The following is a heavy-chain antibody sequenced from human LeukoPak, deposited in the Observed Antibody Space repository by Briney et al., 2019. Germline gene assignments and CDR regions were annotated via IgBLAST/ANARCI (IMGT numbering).Heavy chain of an antibody. D-gene: IGHD7-27*01. CDR1: GFTFDSYG. J-gene: IGHJ4*02. Sequence: GGSLRLSCAASGFTFDSYGMTWVRQAPGKGLEWVSGINWNGGSPGYADSVKGRFTISRDNAKNSLYLQINSLRAEDTALYYCARVDAISHTNWGFGGHSNNFDYWGQGTLVTVSS. CDR2: INWNGGSP. CDR3: ARVDAISHTNWGFGGHSNNFDY. V-gene: IGHV3-20*04.